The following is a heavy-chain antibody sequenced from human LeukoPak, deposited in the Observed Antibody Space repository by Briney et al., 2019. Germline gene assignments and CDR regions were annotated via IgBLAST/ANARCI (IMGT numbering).Heavy chain of an antibody. Sequence: GGSLRLSCAASGFTFSSYAMSWVRQAPGKGLEWVSAISGSGGSTYYADSVKGRFTISRDNSKNTLYLQMNSLRAEDTAVYYCAKPLLGIAAAGTGVDYWGQGTLVTVSS. J-gene: IGHJ4*02. D-gene: IGHD6-13*01. CDR2: ISGSGGST. CDR3: AKPLLGIAAAGTGVDY. V-gene: IGHV3-23*01. CDR1: GFTFSSYA.